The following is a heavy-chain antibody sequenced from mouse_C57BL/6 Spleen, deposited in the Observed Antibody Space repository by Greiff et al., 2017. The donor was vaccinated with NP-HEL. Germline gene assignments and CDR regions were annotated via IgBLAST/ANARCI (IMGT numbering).Heavy chain of an antibody. CDR2: INPNNGGT. Sequence: EVQLQQSGPELVKPGASVKISCKASGYTFTDYYMNWVKQSHGKSLEWIGDINPNNGGTSYNQKFKGKATLTVDKSSSTAYMELRSLTSEDSAVYYCARLLRSSYYFDDWGQGTTLTVSS. J-gene: IGHJ2*01. D-gene: IGHD1-1*01. CDR1: GYTFTDYY. V-gene: IGHV1-26*01. CDR3: ARLLRSSYYFDD.